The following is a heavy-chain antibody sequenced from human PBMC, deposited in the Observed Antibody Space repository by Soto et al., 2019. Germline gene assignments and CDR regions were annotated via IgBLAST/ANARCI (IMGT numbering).Heavy chain of an antibody. CDR3: AKGEYYDSSGPPLFQH. V-gene: IGHV3-23*01. CDR2: ISGSGGST. Sequence: PGGSLRLSCAASGFTFSSYAMSWVRQAPGKGLEWVSAISGSGGSTYYADSVKGRSTISRDNSKNTLYLQMNSLRAEDTAVYYCAKGEYYDSSGPPLFQHWGQGTLVTVSS. CDR1: GFTFSSYA. J-gene: IGHJ1*01. D-gene: IGHD3-22*01.